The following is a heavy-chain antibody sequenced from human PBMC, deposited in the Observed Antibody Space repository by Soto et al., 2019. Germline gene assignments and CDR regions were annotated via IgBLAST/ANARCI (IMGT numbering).Heavy chain of an antibody. D-gene: IGHD3-22*01. CDR2: ISYDGSNK. V-gene: IGHV3-30-3*01. CDR3: ARDGYDSSGYSSPDFDY. CDR1: GFTFSSYA. J-gene: IGHJ4*02. Sequence: GGSLRLSCAASGFTFSSYAMHWVRQAPGKGLEWVAVISYDGSNKYYADSVKGRFTISRDNSKNTLYPQMNSLRAEDTAVSYCARDGYDSSGYSSPDFDYWGQGTPVTVSS.